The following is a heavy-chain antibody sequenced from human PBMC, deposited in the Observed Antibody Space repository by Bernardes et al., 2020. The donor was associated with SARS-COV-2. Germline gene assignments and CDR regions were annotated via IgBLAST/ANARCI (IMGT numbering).Heavy chain of an antibody. Sequence: SETLSLTCTVSGDSVSSDSLWSWIRQPPGKGLEWIGYIYHSGSTKYKPSLKSRVTISLDSSKNRFSLTLSSVTAADTAVYYCARTYWYDSSGYYFDYCGQGTLVTGSS. V-gene: IGHV4-61*01. CDR1: GDSVSSDSL. D-gene: IGHD3-22*01. CDR2: IYHSGST. J-gene: IGHJ4*02. CDR3: ARTYWYDSSGYYFDY.